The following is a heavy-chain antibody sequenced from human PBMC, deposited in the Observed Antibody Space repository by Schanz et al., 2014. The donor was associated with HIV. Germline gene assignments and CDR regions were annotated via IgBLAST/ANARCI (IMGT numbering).Heavy chain of an antibody. CDR2: IWYDGSNK. Sequence: QVQLVESRGGVVQPGRSLRLSCAASGFTFSSYGIHWVRQAPGKGLEWVAVIWYDGSNKYYADSVKGRFIISRDNSKNTLYLQMNSLRAEDTAVYYCARGLGYWGQGTLVTVSS. CDR1: GFTFSSYG. J-gene: IGHJ4*02. CDR3: ARGLGY. V-gene: IGHV3-33*01.